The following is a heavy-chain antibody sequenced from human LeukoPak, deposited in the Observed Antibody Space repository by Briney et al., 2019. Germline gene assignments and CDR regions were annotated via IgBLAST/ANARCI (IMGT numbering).Heavy chain of an antibody. J-gene: IGHJ5*02. D-gene: IGHD3-10*01. CDR2: IYYSGST. Sequence: SSETLSLTCTVSGGSISSSSYYWGWIRQPPGKGLEWIGSIYYSGSTYYNPSLKSRVTISVDTSKNQFSLKLSSVTAADTAVYYCARDCRVTMVRGVLGGFDPWGQGTLVTVSS. CDR3: ARDCRVTMVRGVLGGFDP. V-gene: IGHV4-39*07. CDR1: GGSISSSSYY.